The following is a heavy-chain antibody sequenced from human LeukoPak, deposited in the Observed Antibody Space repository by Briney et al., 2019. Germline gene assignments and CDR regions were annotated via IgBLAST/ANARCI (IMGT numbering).Heavy chain of an antibody. J-gene: IGHJ4*02. CDR1: GFTFSGYE. CDR3: AREPIVGSYGYDY. CDR2: ISSSGSTI. D-gene: IGHD5-18*01. Sequence: GGSLRLSCAASGFTFSGYEMNWARQAPGKGLEWVSYISSSGSTIYYADSVKGRFTISRDNAKNSLYLQMNSLRAEDTAVYYCAREPIVGSYGYDYWGQGTLVTVSS. V-gene: IGHV3-48*03.